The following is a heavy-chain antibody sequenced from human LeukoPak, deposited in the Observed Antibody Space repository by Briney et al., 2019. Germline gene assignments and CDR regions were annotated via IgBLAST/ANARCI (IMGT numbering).Heavy chain of an antibody. D-gene: IGHD4-23*01. CDR3: ARESGNHDAFDI. V-gene: IGHV3-33*01. J-gene: IGHJ3*02. CDR1: GFTFSSYG. CDR2: IWYDGSNK. Sequence: GGSLRLSCAASGFTFSSYGMHWVRQAPGKGLEWVAVIWYDGSNKYYADSVKGRFTISRDNSKNTLYLQMNSLSAEDTALYYCARESGNHDAFDIWGQGTMVTVSS.